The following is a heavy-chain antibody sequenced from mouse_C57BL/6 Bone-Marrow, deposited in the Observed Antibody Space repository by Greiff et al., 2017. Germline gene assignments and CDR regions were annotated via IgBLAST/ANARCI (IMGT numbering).Heavy chain of an antibody. Sequence: EVQVVESGGGLVKPGGSLKLSCAASGFTFSSYAMSWVRQTPEKRLEWVATISDGGSYTYYPDNVKGRFTISRANAKNNLYLQLSHLKSEDTAMYYGERGGRYYYGSSGWFAYWGQGTLVTVSA. V-gene: IGHV5-4*01. J-gene: IGHJ3*01. CDR3: ERGGRYYYGSSGWFAY. CDR1: GFTFSSYA. CDR2: ISDGGSYT. D-gene: IGHD1-1*01.